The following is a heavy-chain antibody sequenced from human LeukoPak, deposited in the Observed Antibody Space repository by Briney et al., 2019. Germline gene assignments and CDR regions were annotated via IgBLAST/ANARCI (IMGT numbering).Heavy chain of an antibody. CDR3: ARDPHHYDSSGYFDY. CDR1: GFTFSSYS. J-gene: IGHJ4*02. Sequence: GGSLRLSCAASGFTFSSYSVNWVRQAPGKGLEWVSSISSSSSYIYYADSVKGRFTISRDNAKNSLYLQMNSLRAEDTAVYYCARDPHHYDSSGYFDYWGQGTLVTVSS. V-gene: IGHV3-21*01. CDR2: ISSSSSYI. D-gene: IGHD3-22*01.